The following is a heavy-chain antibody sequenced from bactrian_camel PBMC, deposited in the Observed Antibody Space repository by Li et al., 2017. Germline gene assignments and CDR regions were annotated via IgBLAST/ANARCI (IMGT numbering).Heavy chain of an antibody. V-gene: IGHV3S55*01. CDR1: GSTYSSAY. CDR3: AAHYGGGAWNCPLMPASWYAY. D-gene: IGHD1*01. J-gene: IGHJ4*01. CDR2: HDRDGST. Sequence: HVQLVESGGGSVQAGGSLRLSCVVSGSTYSSAYMAWFRQAPGKEREGVAAHDRDGSTSYLDSVKGRFTISKDNAKNTLYLQMNSLKPEDTAMYYCAAHYGGGAWNCPLMPASWYAYWGQGTQVTVS.